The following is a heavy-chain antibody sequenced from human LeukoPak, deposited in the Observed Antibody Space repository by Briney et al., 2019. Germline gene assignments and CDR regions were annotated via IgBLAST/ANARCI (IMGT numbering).Heavy chain of an antibody. CDR3: ARDPYSGNYGNYYYYYMDV. V-gene: IGHV3-21*01. Sequence: GGSLRLSCATSGFTFNNYNMNWVRQAPGRALEWVSSITSSGTYILYADSVKGRFTISRDNAKNSLYLQMNSLGPEDTAVYYCARDPYSGNYGNYYYYYMDVWGKGTTVTISS. D-gene: IGHD1-26*01. CDR2: ITSSGTYI. J-gene: IGHJ6*03. CDR1: GFTFNNYN.